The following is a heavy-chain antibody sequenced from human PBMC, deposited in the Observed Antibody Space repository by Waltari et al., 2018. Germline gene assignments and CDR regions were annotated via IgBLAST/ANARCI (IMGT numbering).Heavy chain of an antibody. V-gene: IGHV1-69*06. Sequence: QVQLVQSGAEVKKPGSSVKVSCKASGGTFSSYAISWVRQAPGQGLEWMGGIIPSLGTANYEQKLQGGVTMTTNTSTSTAYMGLRSLRSDDTAVYYCARGGGYDSSGYRRVAFDIWGQGTMVTVSS. CDR3: ARGGGYDSSGYRRVAFDI. CDR2: IIPSLGTA. CDR1: GGTFSSYA. J-gene: IGHJ3*02. D-gene: IGHD3-22*01.